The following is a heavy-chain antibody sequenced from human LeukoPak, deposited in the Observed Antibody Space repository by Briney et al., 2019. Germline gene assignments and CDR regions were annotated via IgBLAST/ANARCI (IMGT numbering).Heavy chain of an antibody. D-gene: IGHD4-23*01. CDR1: GGTFSSYA. Sequence: ASVKVSCKASGGTFSSYAISWVRQAPGQGLEWMGGIIPIFGTINYAQKFQDRVTITADKSASTAYMELSSLRSEDTAVYYCARDRDYGGNLYAFDIWGQGTMVTVSS. V-gene: IGHV1-69*06. CDR2: IIPIFGTI. J-gene: IGHJ3*02. CDR3: ARDRDYGGNLYAFDI.